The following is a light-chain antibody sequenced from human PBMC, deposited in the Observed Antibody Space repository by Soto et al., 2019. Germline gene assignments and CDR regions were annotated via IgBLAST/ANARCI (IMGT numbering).Light chain of an antibody. CDR2: DAS. Sequence: EIVLTQSPATLPLSPGERATLSCRASQSVSSYLAWYQQKPGQAPRLLIYDASNRATGIPARFSGSGAGTDFTLTISSLEPEDFAVYYGQQRSNWPRTFGQGTKLEIK. CDR3: QQRSNWPRT. V-gene: IGKV3-11*01. CDR1: QSVSSY. J-gene: IGKJ2*01.